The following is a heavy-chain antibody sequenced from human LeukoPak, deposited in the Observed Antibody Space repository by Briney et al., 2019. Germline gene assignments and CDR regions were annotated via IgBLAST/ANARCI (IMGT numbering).Heavy chain of an antibody. CDR2: INHSGST. CDR1: GGSFSGYY. Sequence: SETLSLTCAVYGGSFSGYYWSWIRQPPGKGLEWIGEINHSGSTNYNPSLKSRVTISVDTSKNESALKLSSVTAADTAVYYFLGGSRPYIAVAPAAMGIKEEERRGYLRQQLSWFDPWGQGTLVTVSS. CDR3: LGGSRPYIAVAPAAMGIKEEERRGYLRQQLSWFDP. V-gene: IGHV4-34*01. J-gene: IGHJ5*02. D-gene: IGHD2-2*01.